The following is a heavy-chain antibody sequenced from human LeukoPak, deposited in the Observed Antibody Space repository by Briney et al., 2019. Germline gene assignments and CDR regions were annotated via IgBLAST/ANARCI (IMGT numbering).Heavy chain of an antibody. D-gene: IGHD1-26*01. V-gene: IGHV1-2*02. CDR1: GYTFTDYY. J-gene: IGHJ4*02. Sequence: GASVKVSCKASGYTFTDYYMHWVRQAPGQGLEWMGWINPNSADTHYAQKFQGRVTMTRDTSISTAYMELSRLRSDDTAVYYCARGSAVGATESLGFDYWGRGTPVTVSS. CDR3: ARGSAVGATESLGFDY. CDR2: INPNSADT.